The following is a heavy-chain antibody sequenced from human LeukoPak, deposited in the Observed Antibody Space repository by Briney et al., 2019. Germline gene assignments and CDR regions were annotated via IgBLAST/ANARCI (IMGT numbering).Heavy chain of an antibody. CDR1: GFTVSSNY. Sequence: GGSLRLSCAASGFTVSSNYMSWVRQAPGKGLEWVSVIYSGGSTYYADSVKGRFTISRDNSKNTLYLQMNSPRAEDTAVYYCARFIAAAGTPNGAFDIWGQGTMVTVSS. J-gene: IGHJ3*02. V-gene: IGHV3-66*01. CDR2: IYSGGST. D-gene: IGHD6-13*01. CDR3: ARFIAAAGTPNGAFDI.